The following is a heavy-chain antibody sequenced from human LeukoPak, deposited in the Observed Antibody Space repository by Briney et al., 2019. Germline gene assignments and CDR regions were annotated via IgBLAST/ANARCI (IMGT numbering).Heavy chain of an antibody. CDR3: AAGYGYCGGDCYSYGMDV. J-gene: IGHJ6*02. Sequence: VASVKVSCKASGFTFTSSAMQWVRQARGQRLEWIGWIVVGSGNTNYAQKFQERVTITRDMSTSTAYMELSSLRSEDTAVYYCAAGYGYCGGDCYSYGMDVWGQGTTVTVSS. CDR1: GFTFTSSA. CDR2: IVVGSGNT. D-gene: IGHD2-21*02. V-gene: IGHV1-58*02.